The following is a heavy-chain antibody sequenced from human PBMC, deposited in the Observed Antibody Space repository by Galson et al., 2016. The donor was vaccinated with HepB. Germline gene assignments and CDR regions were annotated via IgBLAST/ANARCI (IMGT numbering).Heavy chain of an antibody. J-gene: IGHJ5*01. D-gene: IGHD2-21*02. CDR1: GGSISRATYY. CDR2: IFYSGTT. Sequence: TLSLTCTVSGGSISRATYYWSWIRQHPGRGLEWIGYIFYSGTTHYNPSLKSRVTISMDTSKNHFSLNLNSVTAADTAVYYCARTTGDCGGDCSWFDPRGQGTLVTVSA. V-gene: IGHV4-31*03. CDR3: ARTTGDCGGDCSWFDP.